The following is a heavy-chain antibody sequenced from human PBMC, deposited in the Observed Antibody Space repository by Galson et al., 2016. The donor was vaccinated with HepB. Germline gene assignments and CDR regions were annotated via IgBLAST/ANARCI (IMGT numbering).Heavy chain of an antibody. J-gene: IGHJ3*02. CDR1: GGSISSYF. V-gene: IGHV4-59*01. Sequence: SETLSLTCTVSGGSISSYFWSWIRQPPGKELEWIGYIYYGGSTHSHPSLKSRATISMDTPNNQFSLNRGSVTAADTAVFYCARVARGPWFQLHLRSGGALEMWGEGTMVTVSS. CDR2: IYYGGST. D-gene: IGHD3-10*01. CDR3: ARVARGPWFQLHLRSGGALEM.